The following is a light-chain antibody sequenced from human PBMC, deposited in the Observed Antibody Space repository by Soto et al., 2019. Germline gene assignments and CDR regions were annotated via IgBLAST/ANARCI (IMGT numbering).Light chain of an antibody. V-gene: IGKV3-15*01. CDR3: QQWNNWPPVT. CDR1: QSVSNN. CDR2: DAS. Sequence: EIVMTQSPATLSLSPGERATLSCRASQSVSNNLAWYQQAPGQPPRLLIYDASTRAAGIPDRFSGSGSGTEFTLTISSLQSEDFAVYYCQQWNNWPPVTFCQGTRLEI. J-gene: IGKJ2*01.